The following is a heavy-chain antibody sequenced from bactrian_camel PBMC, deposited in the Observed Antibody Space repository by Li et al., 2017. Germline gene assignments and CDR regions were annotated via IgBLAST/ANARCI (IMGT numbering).Heavy chain of an antibody. CDR3: AKGFSSYYSGAYHLVGGVGEADLAY. CDR2: IRSGGAT. J-gene: IGHJ6*01. D-gene: IGHD2*01. CDR1: EYTYTRCT. Sequence: HVQLVESGGGSVQAGGSLRLSCSVSEYTYTRCTIVGWYRQAPGKEREFVSSIRSGGATNYADSMKGRFTISRDNAKNTLHLQLNSLKTEDTAMYYCAKGFSSYYSGAYHLVGGVGEADLAYWGQGTQVTVS. V-gene: IGHV3S55*01.